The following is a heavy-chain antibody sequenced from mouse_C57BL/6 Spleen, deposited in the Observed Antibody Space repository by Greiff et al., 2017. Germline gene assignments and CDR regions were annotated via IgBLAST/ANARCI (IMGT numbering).Heavy chain of an antibody. CDR3: ARGPYYGSSYYAMDY. J-gene: IGHJ4*01. CDR1: GYTFTSYW. D-gene: IGHD1-1*01. V-gene: IGHV1-55*01. CDR2: IYPGSGST. Sequence: VQLQQSGAELVKPGASVKMSCKASGYTFTSYWITWVKQRPGQGLEWIGDIYPGSGSTNYNEKFKSKATLTVDTSSSTAYMQLSSLTSEDSAVYYCARGPYYGSSYYAMDYWGQGTSVTVSS.